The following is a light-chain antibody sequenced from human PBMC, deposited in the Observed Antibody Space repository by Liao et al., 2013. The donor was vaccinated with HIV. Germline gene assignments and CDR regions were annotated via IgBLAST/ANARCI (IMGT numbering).Light chain of an antibody. CDR1: KLGDEY. Sequence: SYELTQPPSVSVSPGQTATITCSGDKLGDEYASWYQQKAGLSPVLVIYQDTKRPSGIPERFSGSNSGNTATLTISGTQAMDEADYYCQAWDIYTVIFGGGTKLTVL. J-gene: IGLJ2*01. V-gene: IGLV3-1*01. CDR3: QAWDIYTVI. CDR2: QDT.